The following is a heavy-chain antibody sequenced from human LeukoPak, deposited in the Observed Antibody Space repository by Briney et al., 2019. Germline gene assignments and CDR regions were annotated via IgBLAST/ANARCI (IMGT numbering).Heavy chain of an antibody. V-gene: IGHV4-59*01. CDR2: IYYSGST. CDR3: ARGGLRGYSYGQRFDY. D-gene: IGHD5-18*01. J-gene: IGHJ4*02. Sequence: PSETLSLTCTVSGGSISSYYWSWIRQPQGKGQEWIGYIYYSGSTNYNPSFKSRVTISVDTSKNQFSLKLSSVTAADTAVYYCARGGLRGYSYGQRFDYWGQGILVTVSS. CDR1: GGSISSYY.